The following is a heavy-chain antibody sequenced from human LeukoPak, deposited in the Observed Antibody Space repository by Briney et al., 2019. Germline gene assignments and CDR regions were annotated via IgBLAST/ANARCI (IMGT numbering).Heavy chain of an antibody. D-gene: IGHD3-10*01. CDR2: TYYRSKWYI. J-gene: IGHJ5*02. V-gene: IGHV6-1*01. CDR1: GDSVSSNSAI. CDR3: ARGYSASGFNP. Sequence: SQTLSLTCAISGDSVSSNSAIWNWIRQSPSRGLEWLGRTYYRSKWYIDYGASVKSRITINADTSKNQFSLQLNSVTPEDTAVXYCARGYSASGFNPWGQGTLVTVSS.